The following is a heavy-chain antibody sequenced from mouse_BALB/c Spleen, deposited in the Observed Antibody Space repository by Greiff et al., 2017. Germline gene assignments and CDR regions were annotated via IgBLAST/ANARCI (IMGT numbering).Heavy chain of an antibody. V-gene: IGHV2-9*02. CDR3: ASNRYDGYFDY. Sequence: VKLMESGPGLVAPSQSLSITCTVSGFSLTSYGVHWVRQPPGKGLEWLGVIWAGGSTNYNSALMSRLSISKDNSKSQVFLKMNSLQTDDTAMYYCASNRYDGYFDYWGQGTTLTVSS. D-gene: IGHD2-14*01. CDR2: IWAGGST. CDR1: GFSLTSYG. J-gene: IGHJ2*01.